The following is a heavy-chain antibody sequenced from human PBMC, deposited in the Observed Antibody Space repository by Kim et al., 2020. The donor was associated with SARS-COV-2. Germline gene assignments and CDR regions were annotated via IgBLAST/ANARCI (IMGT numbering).Heavy chain of an antibody. J-gene: IGHJ4*02. CDR3: ARDEGRGGDYGY. V-gene: IGHV3-7*01. CDR2: IKPDGGES. Sequence: GGSLRLSCAVSGFTFSSYWMNWLRQAPGGGLQWVANIKPDGGESYYVESVKGRFTISRDNAKNSLYLQMNSLRAEDTALYYCARDEGRGGDYGYWSQGTLVTVSS. CDR1: GFTFSSYW. D-gene: IGHD4-17*01.